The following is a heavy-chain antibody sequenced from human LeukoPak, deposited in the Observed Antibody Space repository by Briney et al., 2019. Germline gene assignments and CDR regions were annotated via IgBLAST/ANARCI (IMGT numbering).Heavy chain of an antibody. D-gene: IGHD6-19*01. V-gene: IGHV3-30-3*01. J-gene: IGHJ6*02. CDR1: GFTFSSYA. CDR3: ARMYGSTLYYYYYGMDV. CDR2: DGNND. Sequence: GRSLRLSCAASGFTFSSYAMHGVRQAPGKGLEGVAIDGNNDYYADSVKGRFTSSRDNSKNTLYRQMNSLRAEDTAVYYCARMYGSTLYYYYYGMDVWGQGTTVTVSS.